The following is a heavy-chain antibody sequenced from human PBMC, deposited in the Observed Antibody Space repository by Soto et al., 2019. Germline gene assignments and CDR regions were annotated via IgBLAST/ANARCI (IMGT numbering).Heavy chain of an antibody. Sequence: ASVKVSCKASGGTFSSYAISWVRQAPGQGLEWMGGIIPIFGTANYAQKFQGRVTITADESTSTAYMELSSLRSEDTAVYYCARDLTSSSRRFDYWGQGTLVTVSS. CDR3: ARDLTSSSRRFDY. J-gene: IGHJ4*02. CDR2: IIPIFGTA. CDR1: GGTFSSYA. V-gene: IGHV1-69*13. D-gene: IGHD6-6*01.